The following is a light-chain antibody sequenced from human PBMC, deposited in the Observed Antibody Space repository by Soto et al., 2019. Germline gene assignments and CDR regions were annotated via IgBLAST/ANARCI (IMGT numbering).Light chain of an antibody. Sequence: RVMTQSPATLSLSPWYRATLSCRASQSVGTNVAWYQQKPGQAPRLLIYGASTRASDIPARFSGSGSGTDFTLTISSLQSEDFDVYYCQQYNNWPPWTFGQGTKVEVK. CDR3: QQYNNWPPWT. V-gene: IGKV3-15*01. CDR1: QSVGTN. J-gene: IGKJ1*01. CDR2: GAS.